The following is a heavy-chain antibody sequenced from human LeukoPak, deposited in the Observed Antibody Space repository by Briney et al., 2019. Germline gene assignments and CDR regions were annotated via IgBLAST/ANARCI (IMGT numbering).Heavy chain of an antibody. Sequence: QPGRSLRLSCEASGFTFSNYGIHWVRQTPGKGLEWVAAISSDGVEKHYADSVKGRFTISRDNSKSTLYLQMNSLRAEDTALYYCAREGHYDILTGYSPLEYYFYYTDVWGKGTTVTVSS. J-gene: IGHJ6*03. V-gene: IGHV3-30*04. CDR3: AREGHYDILTGYSPLEYYFYYTDV. CDR2: ISSDGVEK. D-gene: IGHD3-9*01. CDR1: GFTFSNYG.